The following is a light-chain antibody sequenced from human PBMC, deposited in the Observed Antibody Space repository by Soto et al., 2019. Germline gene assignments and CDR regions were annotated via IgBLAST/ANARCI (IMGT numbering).Light chain of an antibody. Sequence: IVLTQSKSTLSFSPGERATLSCMASQSVSSSYLAWYQQKPGQAPRLLIYGASSRATGIPDRFSGSGSGTDFALTISRLEPEDFAVYYCQQYGSSPWTFGQGSIV. CDR1: QSVSSSY. CDR2: GAS. CDR3: QQYGSSPWT. V-gene: IGKV3-20*01. J-gene: IGKJ1*01.